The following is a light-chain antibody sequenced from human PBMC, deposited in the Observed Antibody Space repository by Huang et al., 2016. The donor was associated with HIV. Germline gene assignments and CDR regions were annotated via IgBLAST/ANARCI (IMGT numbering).Light chain of an antibody. CDR1: QDISSA. Sequence: AIQLTQSPSSLSASVGDRVTITCRASQDISSALAWYQQKPGKALKLLIYDASTLESGVPSRFSGSGSGTDFTLTISSLQPEDFATYYCQQFDNFLLTFGGGTKVEIE. J-gene: IGKJ4*01. CDR3: QQFDNFLLT. CDR2: DAS. V-gene: IGKV1D-13*01.